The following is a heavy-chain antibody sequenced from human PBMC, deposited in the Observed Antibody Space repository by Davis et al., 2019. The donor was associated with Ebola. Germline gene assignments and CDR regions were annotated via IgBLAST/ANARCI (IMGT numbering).Heavy chain of an antibody. J-gene: IGHJ6*02. CDR3: ARDPSMDIVVVPAATGMDV. Sequence: ASVKVSCKASGYTFTSYGISWVRQAPGQGLEWMGWISAYNGNTNYAQKLQGRVTMTTDTSTSTAYMELRSLRSDDTAVYYCARDPSMDIVVVPAATGMDVWGQGTTVTVSS. CDR1: GYTFTSYG. V-gene: IGHV1-18*01. D-gene: IGHD2-2*03. CDR2: ISAYNGNT.